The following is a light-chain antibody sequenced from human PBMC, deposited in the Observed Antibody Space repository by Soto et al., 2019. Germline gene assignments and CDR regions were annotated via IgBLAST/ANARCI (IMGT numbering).Light chain of an antibody. J-gene: IGKJ2*02. CDR1: QSISTY. V-gene: IGKV1-39*01. CDR3: QQSYSALSWT. Sequence: DIQMTQSPSSLSASVGDRVTITCRSNQSISTYLNWYQQKQGKAPEVLIYAALSVQSGVPSRFSGSGSGTDFTLTTSSLQPEDFATYYCQQSYSALSWTFGQGTKVDIK. CDR2: AAL.